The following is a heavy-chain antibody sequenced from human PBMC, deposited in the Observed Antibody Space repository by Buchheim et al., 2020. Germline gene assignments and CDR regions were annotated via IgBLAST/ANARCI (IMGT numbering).Heavy chain of an antibody. V-gene: IGHV3-23*01. Sequence: ELQLLESGGGLAQPGGSLRLSCAASGFTFSSYAMSWVRQAPGKGLEWVSVISGSGGDRYYADSVKGRFTISRDNSKNTLYLQMNSRRAEDTAVYYCAKDGTLAAAATTYFNYWGQGTL. CDR3: AKDGTLAAAATTYFNY. CDR1: GFTFSSYA. CDR2: ISGSGGDR. J-gene: IGHJ4*02. D-gene: IGHD6-13*01.